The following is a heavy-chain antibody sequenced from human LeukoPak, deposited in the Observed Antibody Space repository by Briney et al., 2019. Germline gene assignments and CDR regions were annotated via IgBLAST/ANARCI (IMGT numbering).Heavy chain of an antibody. CDR1: RYTFTSYD. D-gene: IGHD6-19*01. CDR2: MNPNSGNT. V-gene: IGHV1-8*01. CDR3: ARKYSSGWKLSVFQH. J-gene: IGHJ1*01. Sequence: ASVKLSCKASRYTFTSYDINWVRQATGQGLEWMGWMNPNSGNTGYAQKFQGRVTMTRNTSISTAYMELSSLRSEDTAVYYCARKYSSGWKLSVFQHWGQGTLVAVSS.